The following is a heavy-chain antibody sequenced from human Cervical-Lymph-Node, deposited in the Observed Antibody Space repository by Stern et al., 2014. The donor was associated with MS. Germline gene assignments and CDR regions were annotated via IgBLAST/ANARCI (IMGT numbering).Heavy chain of an antibody. D-gene: IGHD6-6*01. CDR2: IIPIFGTA. V-gene: IGHV1-69*01. CDR1: GGTFNTNV. J-gene: IGHJ4*02. CDR3: ARAAYSTSGYNY. Sequence: VQLVQSGAEVKKPGSSVKVSCKASGGTFNTNVISWVRQAPGQGLEWMGGIIPIFGTALYAQKFQGRVTITANESTRAVYMELSSLRSEDTAVYYCARAAYSTSGYNYWGQGTLVIVSS.